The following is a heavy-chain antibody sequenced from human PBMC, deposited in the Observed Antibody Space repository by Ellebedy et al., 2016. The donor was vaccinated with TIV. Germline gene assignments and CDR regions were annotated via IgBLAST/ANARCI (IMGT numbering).Heavy chain of an antibody. J-gene: IGHJ4*02. CDR2: IYCTGDT. CDR3: ARDGGAARTAPPDY. V-gene: IGHV3-66*01. Sequence: PGGSLRLSCAASGFTVSNNYMSWVRQAPGKGLEWASLIYCTGDTHYADFVKGRFTISRDNSKNTLYLQMNRLRVEDTAVYYCARDGGAARTAPPDYWGQGTLVTVSS. D-gene: IGHD6-6*01. CDR1: GFTVSNNY.